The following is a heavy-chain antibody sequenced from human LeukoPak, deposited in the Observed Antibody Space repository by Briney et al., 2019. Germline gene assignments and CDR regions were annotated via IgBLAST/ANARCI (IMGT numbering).Heavy chain of an antibody. Sequence: ASVEVSCKASGYTFIAYYMHWVRQAPGQGLEWMGWINPNSGGTNYAQKFQGRVTMTRDTSISTVYMELISVRSDDTAVYYCTRLLVYWGQGTLVTVSS. J-gene: IGHJ4*02. V-gene: IGHV1-2*02. D-gene: IGHD2-21*01. CDR1: GYTFIAYY. CDR3: TRLLVY. CDR2: INPNSGGT.